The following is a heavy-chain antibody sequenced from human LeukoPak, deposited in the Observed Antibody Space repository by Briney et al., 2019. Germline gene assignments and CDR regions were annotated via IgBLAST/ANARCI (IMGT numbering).Heavy chain of an antibody. J-gene: IGHJ4*02. D-gene: IGHD6-19*01. CDR3: AVAGASYFDN. CDR2: IDWDDDK. V-gene: IGHV2-70*04. CDR1: EFSVTTGEMH. Sequence: SGPALVKPTQTLTLTCTCSEFSVTTGEMHMSWIRQPPGKALEWLARIDWDDDKFYSTSLKTRLTISKDTSKNQVVLTMTNMDPVDTATYYCAVAGASYFDNLCQGILVTVSS.